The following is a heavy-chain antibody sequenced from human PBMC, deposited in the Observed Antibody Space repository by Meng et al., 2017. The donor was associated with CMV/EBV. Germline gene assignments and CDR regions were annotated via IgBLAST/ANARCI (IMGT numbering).Heavy chain of an antibody. D-gene: IGHD3-16*02. CDR2: INPNSGGT. J-gene: IGHJ6*02. Sequence: ASVKVSCKASGYTFTGYYMHWVRQAPGQGLEWMGWINPNSGGTNYPQKFQDRVTMTRDTSISTAYMELSRLRSYDTAVYYCAREEPLYYDYVWGSYRFHQGYYYYGMDVWGQGTTVTVSS. CDR1: GYTFTGYY. CDR3: AREEPLYYDYVWGSYRFHQGYYYYGMDV. V-gene: IGHV1-2*02.